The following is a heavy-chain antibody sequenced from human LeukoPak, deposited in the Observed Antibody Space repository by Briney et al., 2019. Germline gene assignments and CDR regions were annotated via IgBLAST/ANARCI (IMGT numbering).Heavy chain of an antibody. D-gene: IGHD2-15*01. CDR3: STPTERLLPDY. CDR2: INPNSGDT. V-gene: IGHV1-2*02. Sequence: ASVKVSCKASGYRSTYYFTHCVRQAPGQGLEWMGWINPNSGDTDYAQKFQGRVTLTRDASIGTAYMELTRLRSDDTAVYYCSTPTERLLPDYWGQGILVTVSS. J-gene: IGHJ4*02. CDR1: GYRSTYYF.